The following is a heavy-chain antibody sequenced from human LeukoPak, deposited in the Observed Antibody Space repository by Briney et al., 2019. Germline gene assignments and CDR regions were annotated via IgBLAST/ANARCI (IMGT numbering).Heavy chain of an antibody. CDR2: INWNGDSR. CDR1: GFTFDDYG. Sequence: GGSLRLSCAASGFTFDDYGMSWVRQVPGKGLEWVSFINWNGDSRGYVDSVKGRFTVSRDKATKSLYLEMNSLRDEDTAFFCCARVGNSIFGTPMDAFDIWSQGTLVTVSS. V-gene: IGHV3-20*04. D-gene: IGHD3-3*01. J-gene: IGHJ3*02. CDR3: ARVGNSIFGTPMDAFDI.